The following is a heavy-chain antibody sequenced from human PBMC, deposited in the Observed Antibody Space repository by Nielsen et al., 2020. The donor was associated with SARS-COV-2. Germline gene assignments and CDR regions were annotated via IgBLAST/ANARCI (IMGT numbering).Heavy chain of an antibody. J-gene: IGHJ3*01. CDR2: VHYTGTT. Sequence: SETLSLTCTVSGDFVSTSYWSWIRQPPGKGLEWIGYVHYTGTTKYKSSLKSRVTMSVDTSNNQFSLKLTSMTAADTAVYYCARERSGSYPDAFDVWGQGTMVTVSS. V-gene: IGHV4-59*02. D-gene: IGHD3-10*01. CDR3: ARERSGSYPDAFDV. CDR1: GDFVSTSY.